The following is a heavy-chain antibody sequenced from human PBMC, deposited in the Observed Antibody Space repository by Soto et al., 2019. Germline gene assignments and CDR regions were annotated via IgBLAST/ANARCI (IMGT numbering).Heavy chain of an antibody. Sequence: QVQLVESGGGVVQPGRSLRLSCAASGFTFSDYGMHWVRQAPGKGLEWVAVVSYDESEVYYAESVTGRFTISRDNSKNTLYLQMTGLRREDTAVYYCVRDSYCSSTSCYDGYGGQGTLVTVSS. V-gene: IGHV3-30*03. CDR1: GFTFSDYG. CDR2: VSYDESEV. CDR3: VRDSYCSSTSCYDGY. J-gene: IGHJ4*02. D-gene: IGHD2-2*01.